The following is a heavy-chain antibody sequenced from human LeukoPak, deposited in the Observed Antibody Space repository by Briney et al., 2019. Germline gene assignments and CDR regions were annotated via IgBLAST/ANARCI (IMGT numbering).Heavy chain of an antibody. V-gene: IGHV3-7*01. CDR3: ARPTDY. Sequence: GGSLRLSCAASGFTFSNYWMSWVRQAPGKGLEWVANIKEDGSEKYYVDSVKGRFTISRDNAKNTLYLRMNSLRVEDTAVYYCARPTDYWGQGTLVTVSS. CDR1: GFTFSNYW. J-gene: IGHJ4*02. CDR2: IKEDGSEK.